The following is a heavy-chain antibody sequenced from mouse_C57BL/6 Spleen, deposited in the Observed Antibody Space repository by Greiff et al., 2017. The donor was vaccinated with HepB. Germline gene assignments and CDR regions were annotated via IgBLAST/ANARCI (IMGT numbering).Heavy chain of an antibody. CDR3: ARARGGKNWDGGFAY. CDR2: ISYDGSN. Sequence: EVQLQESGPGLVKPSQSLSLTCSVTGYSITSGYYWNWIRQFPGNKLEWMGYISYDGSNNYNPSLKNRISITRDTSKNQFFLKLNSVTTEDTATYYCARARGGKNWDGGFAYWGQGTLVTVSA. V-gene: IGHV3-6*01. D-gene: IGHD4-1*01. J-gene: IGHJ3*01. CDR1: GYSITSGYY.